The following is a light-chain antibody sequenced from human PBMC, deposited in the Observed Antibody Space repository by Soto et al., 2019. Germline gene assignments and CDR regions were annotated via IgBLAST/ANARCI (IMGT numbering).Light chain of an antibody. V-gene: IGKV1-27*01. CDR3: QKDSSVIT. CDR2: AAS. J-gene: IGKJ5*01. Sequence: DIQMTQSPSSLSASVGDRVTITCRASQGISNFLAWYQQKPGKVPKLLISAASTLQSGVPSWFSGSGSGTDFTLTISSLQPDDVATYYWQKDSSVITFGQGTRLEIK. CDR1: QGISNF.